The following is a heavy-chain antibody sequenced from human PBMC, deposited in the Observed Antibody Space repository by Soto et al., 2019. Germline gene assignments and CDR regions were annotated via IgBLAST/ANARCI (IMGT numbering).Heavy chain of an antibody. Sequence: GGSLRLSCAASGFTFSGSAMHWVRQASGKGLEWVGRIRSKANSYATAYAASVKGRFTISRDDSKNTAYLQMNSLKTEDTAVYYCTTSVPAVTTPSSYWYFDLWGRGTLVTVSS. CDR1: GFTFSGSA. V-gene: IGHV3-73*01. J-gene: IGHJ2*01. CDR3: TTSVPAVTTPSSYWYFDL. CDR2: IRSKANSYAT. D-gene: IGHD4-17*01.